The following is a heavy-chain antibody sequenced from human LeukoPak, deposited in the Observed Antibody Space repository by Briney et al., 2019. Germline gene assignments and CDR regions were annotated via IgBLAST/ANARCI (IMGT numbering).Heavy chain of an antibody. CDR2: ISGSGDST. CDR1: GFTFSTYA. CDR3: AKDRLIVGAARYYFDY. J-gene: IGHJ4*02. V-gene: IGHV3-23*01. D-gene: IGHD1-26*01. Sequence: GGSLRLSCAASGFTFSTYAVNWVRQAPGKGLEWVSTISGSGDSTYYADSVKGRFTISRDNSKDTLYLQMNSLRAEDTAVYYCAKDRLIVGAARYYFDYWGQGTLVTVSS.